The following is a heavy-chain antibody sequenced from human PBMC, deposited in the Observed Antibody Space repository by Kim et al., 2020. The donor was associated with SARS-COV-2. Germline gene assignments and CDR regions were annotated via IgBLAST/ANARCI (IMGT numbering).Heavy chain of an antibody. CDR3: AREGITAAGTFDY. D-gene: IGHD6-13*01. Sequence: GGSLRLSCAASGFPFRNYAMHWVRQAPGKGLEWVAVLSYDGSGKYYADSVKGRLTLSRDNSKNTLYLQMNSLRAEDTALYYCAREGITAAGTFDYWGQGTLVIVSS. V-gene: IGHV3-30*04. CDR2: LSYDGSGK. CDR1: GFPFRNYA. J-gene: IGHJ4*02.